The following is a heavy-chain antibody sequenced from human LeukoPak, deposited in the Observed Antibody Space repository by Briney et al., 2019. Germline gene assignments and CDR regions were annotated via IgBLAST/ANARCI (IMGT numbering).Heavy chain of an antibody. Sequence: GGSLRLSCAASGFTFSSYGMHWVRQAPGKGLEWVAVISYDGSNKYYADSVKGRFTISRDNSKNTLYLQMNSLRAEDTAVYYCAKDRVPAAIRGYFDYWGQGTLVTVSS. CDR3: AKDRVPAAIRGYFDY. J-gene: IGHJ4*02. CDR1: GFTFSSYG. D-gene: IGHD2-2*02. CDR2: ISYDGSNK. V-gene: IGHV3-30*18.